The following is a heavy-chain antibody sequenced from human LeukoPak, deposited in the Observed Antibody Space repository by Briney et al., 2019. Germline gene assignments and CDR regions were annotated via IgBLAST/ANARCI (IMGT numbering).Heavy chain of an antibody. V-gene: IGHV1-2*02. Sequence: ASVKVSCKASGYTFTGYYMHWVRQAPGQGLEWMGWINPNSGGTNYVQKFQGRVTMTRDTSISTAYMELSRLRSDDTAVYYCARDGGFAVSDYWGQGTLVTVSS. CDR1: GYTFTGYY. CDR2: INPNSGGT. J-gene: IGHJ4*02. D-gene: IGHD3-16*01. CDR3: ARDGGFAVSDY.